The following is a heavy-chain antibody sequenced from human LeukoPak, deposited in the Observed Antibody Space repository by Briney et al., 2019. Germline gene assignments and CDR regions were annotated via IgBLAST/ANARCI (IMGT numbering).Heavy chain of an antibody. CDR3: ARHRVSGSSYSALEY. CDR2: IYYSGSS. V-gene: IGHV4-59*08. Sequence: SETLSLTCTVSGGSVSSHYWSWIRQPPGKGLEWIGYIYYSGSSNYNPSLKSRVIISVDTSKNHFSLNLSSVTAADTAVYYCARHRVSGSSYSALEYWGQGTLVTVSS. D-gene: IGHD1-26*01. CDR1: GGSVSSHY. J-gene: IGHJ4*02.